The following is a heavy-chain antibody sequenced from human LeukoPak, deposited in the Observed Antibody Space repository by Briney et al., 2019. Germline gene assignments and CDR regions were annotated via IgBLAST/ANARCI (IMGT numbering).Heavy chain of an antibody. CDR2: IYTNGNT. J-gene: IGHJ4*02. CDR3: ARGAFIAAPFDS. Sequence: SETLSLTCTVSGGSISNYYWSWIRQPAGKGLEWIARIYTNGNTNYNPSLRSRVTMSVDMSKNQFSLRLSSVTAADTAVYYCARGAFIAAPFDSWGQGTLVTVSS. D-gene: IGHD6-13*01. V-gene: IGHV4-4*07. CDR1: GGSISNYY.